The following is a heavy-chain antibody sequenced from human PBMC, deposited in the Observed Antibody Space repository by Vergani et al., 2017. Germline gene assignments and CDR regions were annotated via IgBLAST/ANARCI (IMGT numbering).Heavy chain of an antibody. Sequence: QVQLVESGGGVVQPGGSLRLSCAASGFTFSSYGMHWVRQAPGKGLEWVAFIRYDGSNKYYADSVKGRFTISRDNSKNTLYLQMNSLRAEDTAVYYCARDGGIAARPGSYYYYGMDVWGQGTTVTVSS. CDR2: IRYDGSNK. V-gene: IGHV3-30*02. J-gene: IGHJ6*02. CDR3: ARDGGIAARPGSYYYYGMDV. CDR1: GFTFSSYG. D-gene: IGHD6-6*01.